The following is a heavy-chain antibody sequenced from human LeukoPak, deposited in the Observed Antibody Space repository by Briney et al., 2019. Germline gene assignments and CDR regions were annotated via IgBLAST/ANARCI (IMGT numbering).Heavy chain of an antibody. CDR2: VSYSGSS. CDR3: ARDQATIILGYFDY. V-gene: IGHV4-39*07. CDR1: GGSISSTYYY. D-gene: IGHD3-22*01. J-gene: IGHJ4*02. Sequence: SETLSLTCSVSGGSISSTYYYWGWIRQPPGKGLEWIGSVSYSGSSYYNLSLKSRVTISVDSSKNQFSLKLSSVTAADTAVYYCARDQATIILGYFDYWGQGTLVTVSS.